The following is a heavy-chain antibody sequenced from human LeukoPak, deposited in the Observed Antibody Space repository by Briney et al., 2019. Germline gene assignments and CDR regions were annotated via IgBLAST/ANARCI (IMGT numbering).Heavy chain of an antibody. J-gene: IGHJ4*02. D-gene: IGHD6-19*01. CDR2: ISGSGGST. CDR3: AKIAVAVVFDY. V-gene: IGHV3-23*01. Sequence: GGSLRLSCTVSGFTFSSYAMSWVRQAPGMGLEWVSSISGSGGSTYYADSVKGRFTISRDNSKNTLYLQMNSLRAEDTAVYYCAKIAVAVVFDYWGQGTLVTVSS. CDR1: GFTFSSYA.